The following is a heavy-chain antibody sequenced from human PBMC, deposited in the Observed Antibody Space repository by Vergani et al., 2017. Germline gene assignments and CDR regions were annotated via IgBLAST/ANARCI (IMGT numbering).Heavy chain of an antibody. CDR1: GFTFSNYG. CDR3: ARDRGSYFYGMDV. D-gene: IGHD3-16*01. J-gene: IGHJ6*02. Sequence: VQLVESGGGVVQPGGSLRLSCGASGFTFSNYGMHWVRQAPGKGLEWVSYISSSSSTIYYADSVKGRFTISRDNAKNSLYLQMNSLRAEDTAVYYCARDRGSYFYGMDVWGQGTTVTVSS. V-gene: IGHV3-48*01. CDR2: ISSSSSTI.